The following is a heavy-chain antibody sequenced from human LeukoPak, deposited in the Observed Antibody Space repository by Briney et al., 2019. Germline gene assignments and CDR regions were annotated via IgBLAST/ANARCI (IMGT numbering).Heavy chain of an antibody. CDR1: GFTVSSNY. CDR2: IYSGGST. CDR3: VRVGYSYGYGDWNHFDY. J-gene: IGHJ4*02. Sequence: GGSLRLSCAASGFTVSSNYMSWVCQAPGKGLEWVSIIYSGGSTYYADSVKDRFTISRDNSKNTLYLQMNSLRAEDTAVYFCVRVGYSYGYGDWNHFDYWGQGTPVTVSS. V-gene: IGHV3-66*02. D-gene: IGHD5-18*01.